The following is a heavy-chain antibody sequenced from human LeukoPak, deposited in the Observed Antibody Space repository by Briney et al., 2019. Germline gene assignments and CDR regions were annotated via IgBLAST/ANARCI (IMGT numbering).Heavy chain of an antibody. CDR1: GYTFTRYY. CDR2: IDPNSGGT. Sequence: GASVKVSCKASGYTFTRYYIHWVGQAPGQGREWRGWIDPNSGGTNYAQKLQGRFTTTGDTSISTAYMKLSSLISDDTAVYYCAREPLGDDIVVVPAAEGDAFDIWGQGTMVPVSS. V-gene: IGHV1-2*02. J-gene: IGHJ3*02. D-gene: IGHD2-2*01. CDR3: AREPLGDDIVVVPAAEGDAFDI.